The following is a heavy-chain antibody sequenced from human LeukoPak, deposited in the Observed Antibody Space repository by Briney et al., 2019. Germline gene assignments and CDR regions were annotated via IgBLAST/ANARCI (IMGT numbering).Heavy chain of an antibody. Sequence: SETLSLTCAVYGGSFSGYYWSWIRQPPGKGLEWIGEINHSGSTNYNPSLKSRVTISVDTSKNQFSLKLSSVTAADTAVYYCARAALPNTYYYDSSGYYCMAAYFDYWGQGTLVTVSS. D-gene: IGHD3-22*01. J-gene: IGHJ4*02. CDR3: ARAALPNTYYYDSSGYYCMAAYFDY. V-gene: IGHV4-34*01. CDR2: INHSGST. CDR1: GGSFSGYY.